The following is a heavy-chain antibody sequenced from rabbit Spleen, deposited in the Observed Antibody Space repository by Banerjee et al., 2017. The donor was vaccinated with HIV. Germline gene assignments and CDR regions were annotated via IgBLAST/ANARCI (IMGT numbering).Heavy chain of an antibody. V-gene: IGHV1S45*01. Sequence: QEHLTESGGGLVQPGGSLTLTCKASGFDFSRYGVSWVRQAPGKGLEWIGCIYGGASGSAYYASWPKGRFTISKTSSTAVTLQMTSLTAADTATYFCARDLVGVIGWNFYLWGQGTLVTVS. J-gene: IGHJ6*01. CDR2: IYGGASGSA. D-gene: IGHD1-1*01. CDR1: GFDFSRYG. CDR3: ARDLVGVIGWNFYL.